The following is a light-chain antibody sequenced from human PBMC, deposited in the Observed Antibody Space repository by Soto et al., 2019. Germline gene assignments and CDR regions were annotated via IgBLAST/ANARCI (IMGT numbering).Light chain of an antibody. V-gene: IGKV3-15*01. CDR3: QHYNNRPPWT. CDR2: CAS. J-gene: IGKJ1*01. Sequence: EIVMTQSPATLSVSPGERATLSCRASQSVSSNLAWYQQKPGQAPRLLIYCASSRATGIPARFSGSGSWTEVTLTISSLQSEDFAIYYCQHYNNRPPWTFGQGTKVEIK. CDR1: QSVSSN.